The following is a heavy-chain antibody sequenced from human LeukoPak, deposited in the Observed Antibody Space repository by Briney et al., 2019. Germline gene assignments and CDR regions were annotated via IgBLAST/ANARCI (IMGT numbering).Heavy chain of an antibody. CDR1: GGSISSYY. V-gene: IGHV4-59*12. CDR3: ARYCGGDCAALDAFDI. J-gene: IGHJ3*02. CDR2: IYYSGST. D-gene: IGHD2-21*02. Sequence: SETLSLTCTVSGGSISSYYWSWIRQPPGKGLEWIGYIYYSGSTNYNPSLKSRVTISVDTSKNQFSLKLSSVTAADTAVYYCARYCGGDCAALDAFDIWGQGTMVTVSS.